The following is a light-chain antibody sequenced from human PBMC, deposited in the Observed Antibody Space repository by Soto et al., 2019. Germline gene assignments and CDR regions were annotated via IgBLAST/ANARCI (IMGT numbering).Light chain of an antibody. J-gene: IGLJ2*01. CDR3: SSYVGNDNLV. Sequence: QSALTQPPSASGSPGQSVTISCTGTSSDVGAYDYVSWYQQHPGKAPKLIIYAVSKRPSGVPDRFSGSESGNTASLTVSGLQTEDEADYYCSSYVGNDNLVFGGGTKLTVL. CDR2: AVS. CDR1: SSDVGAYDY. V-gene: IGLV2-8*01.